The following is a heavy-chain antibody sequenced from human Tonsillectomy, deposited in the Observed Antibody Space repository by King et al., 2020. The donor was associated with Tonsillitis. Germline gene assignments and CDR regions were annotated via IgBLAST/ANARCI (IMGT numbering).Heavy chain of an antibody. CDR2: IYYSGST. CDR3: ARDQNYYDSSGYYRGGFDY. CDR1: GGAISSYY. V-gene: IGHV4-59*01. J-gene: IGHJ4*02. D-gene: IGHD3-22*01. Sequence: VQLQESGPGLVKPSETLSLTCTVSGGAISSYYWSWIPQPPGEGLGWIGDIYYSGSTNYHPSLESRVTISVGPSKNQFSLKLSSVTAADTAVYYCARDQNYYDSSGYYRGGFDYWGQGTLVTVSS.